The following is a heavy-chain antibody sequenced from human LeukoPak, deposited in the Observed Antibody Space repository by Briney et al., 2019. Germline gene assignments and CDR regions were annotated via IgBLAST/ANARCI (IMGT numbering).Heavy chain of an antibody. CDR3: ARAGDRQWKLIQDFDY. D-gene: IGHD1-26*01. CDR1: GFTFSSYW. V-gene: IGHV3-74*01. J-gene: IGHJ4*02. CDR2: INSDGSST. Sequence: GGSLRLSCAASGFTFSSYWMHWVRQAPGKGLVWVSRINSDGSSTSYADSVKGRFTISRDNAKNTLYLQMNSLTVEDTAVYYCARAGDRQWKLIQDFDYWGQGTLVTVSS.